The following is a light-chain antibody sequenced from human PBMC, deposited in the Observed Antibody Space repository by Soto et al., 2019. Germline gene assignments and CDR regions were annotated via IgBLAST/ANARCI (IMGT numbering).Light chain of an antibody. CDR3: QQYGGSPET. Sequence: EIVLTQSPVTLSLSPGERATLSCRASQSLNTIYLAWYQQKPGQAPRLVIYNASRRATGIPDRFSGSGSGTDFTLTISGLAPEDFATYYCQQYGGSPETFGQGTKVEIK. CDR2: NAS. V-gene: IGKV3-20*01. J-gene: IGKJ1*01. CDR1: QSLNTIY.